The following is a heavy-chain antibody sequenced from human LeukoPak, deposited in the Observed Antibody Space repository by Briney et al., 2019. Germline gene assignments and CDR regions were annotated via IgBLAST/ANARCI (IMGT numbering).Heavy chain of an antibody. CDR2: ISGSGGST. CDR1: GFTFSDYA. CDR3: AKSPLGYSSSFDY. D-gene: IGHD6-6*01. Sequence: GGSLRLSCAASGFTFSDYAMSWVRQPPGKGLEWVSAISGSGGSTYYADSVKGRFTISRDNSKNTLYLQMNSLRAEDTAVYYCAKSPLGYSSSFDYWGQGTLVTVSS. V-gene: IGHV3-23*01. J-gene: IGHJ4*02.